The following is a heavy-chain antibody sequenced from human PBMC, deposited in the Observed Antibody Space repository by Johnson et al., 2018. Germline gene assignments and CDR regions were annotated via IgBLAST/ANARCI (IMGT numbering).Heavy chain of an antibody. CDR1: GDSMSSSY. J-gene: IGHJ6*02. Sequence: QVQLQESGPGLVKPSETLSLTCTVSGDSMSSSYWSWIRQPPGKGLEWIGYIYYSGGTTYNPPLRSRVTISLDTSKNQFSLRLGSVTAADTAVYYCARSPIFSLGLHRGMDVWGQGTTVTVSS. CDR2: IYYSGGT. V-gene: IGHV4-59*01. D-gene: IGHD3-9*01. CDR3: ARSPIFSLGLHRGMDV.